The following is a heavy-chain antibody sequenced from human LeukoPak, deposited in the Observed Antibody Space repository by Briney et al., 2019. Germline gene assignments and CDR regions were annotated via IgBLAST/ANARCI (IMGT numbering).Heavy chain of an antibody. J-gene: IGHJ3*02. D-gene: IGHD4-23*01. CDR2: IGSDGKT. CDR3: ARETTVAFPDAFDI. V-gene: IGHV3-53*01. CDR1: EFSVGSNY. Sequence: PGGSLRLSCAASEFSVGSNYMTWVRQAPGKGLEWVSAIGSDGKTYYADSVRGRFTISRDNSKNMLYLQINSLRADDTAVYYCARETTVAFPDAFDIWGQGTMVTVSS.